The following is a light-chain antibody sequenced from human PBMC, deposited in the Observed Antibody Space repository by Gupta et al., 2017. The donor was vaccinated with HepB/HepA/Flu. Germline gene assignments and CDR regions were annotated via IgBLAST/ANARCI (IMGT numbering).Light chain of an antibody. V-gene: IGKV3-20*01. CDR1: ESISRNN. CDR3: QQDGALSPLLT. CDR2: GTS. Sequence: IVFTQSPGTLSVSPGERATLSGRARESISRNNLAGYQQKPGQAPRLLIYGTSTRATGIPDRFSGSASGTDFTLTISRLEPEDCAVYFCQQDGALSPLLTFGGGTKVEIK. J-gene: IGKJ4*01.